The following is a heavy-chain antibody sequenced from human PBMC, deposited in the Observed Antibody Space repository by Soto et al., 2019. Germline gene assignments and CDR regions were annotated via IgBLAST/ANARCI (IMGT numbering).Heavy chain of an antibody. CDR3: ARGGTAAAGTGRNSYYYYYLDV. V-gene: IGHV4-34*01. J-gene: IGHJ6*03. CDR1: GGSFSGYY. Sequence: SETLSLTCAVYGGSFSGYYWSWIRQPPGKGLEWIGEINHSGSTNYNPSLKSRVTISVDTSKNQFSLKLSSVTAADTAVYYCARGGTAAAGTGRNSYYYYYLDVWGKGTTVTVPS. CDR2: INHSGST. D-gene: IGHD6-13*01.